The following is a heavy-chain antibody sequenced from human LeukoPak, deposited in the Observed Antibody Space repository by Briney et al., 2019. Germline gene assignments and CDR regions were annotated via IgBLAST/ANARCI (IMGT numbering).Heavy chain of an antibody. D-gene: IGHD4-23*01. V-gene: IGHV4-59*11. CDR3: AKEGNDYGANSIDY. CDR2: MFFTGDT. CDR1: CRSISMHY. Sequence: PSETLSLTRTVSCRSISMHYSAWLREPPGKGLEWIGWMFFTGDTNYNPSLKSRVTISVDHSKNQFSLKLTSVTAADTAVYYCAKEGNDYGANSIDYWGQGTLVTVSS. J-gene: IGHJ4*02.